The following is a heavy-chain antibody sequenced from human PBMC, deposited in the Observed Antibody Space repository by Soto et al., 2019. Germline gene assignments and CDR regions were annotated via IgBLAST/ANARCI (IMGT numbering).Heavy chain of an antibody. V-gene: IGHV1-3*01. D-gene: IGHD2-15*01. Sequence: ASVKVSCKASGYTFTSYAMHWVRQAPGQRLEWMGWINAGNGNTKYSQKFRGRVTITRDTSASTAYMELSSLRSEDTAVYYCARDVYTLGYCSGGSCGPYDYWGQGTLVTVSS. CDR2: INAGNGNT. J-gene: IGHJ4*02. CDR3: ARDVYTLGYCSGGSCGPYDY. CDR1: GYTFTSYA.